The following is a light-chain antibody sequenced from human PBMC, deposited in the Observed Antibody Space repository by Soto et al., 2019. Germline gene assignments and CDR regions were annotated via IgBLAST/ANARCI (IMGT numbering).Light chain of an antibody. J-gene: IGLJ1*01. CDR3: CSYAGSTTFYV. CDR1: SSDVGSYNL. V-gene: IGLV2-23*03. CDR2: EGS. Sequence: QSALTQPASVSGSPGQSITISCTGTSSDVGSYNLVSWYLRHPGKAPKLMIYEGSKRPSGVSNRFSGSKSGNTASLTISGLQAEDEADYYCCSYAGSTTFYVFGTGTKVTVL.